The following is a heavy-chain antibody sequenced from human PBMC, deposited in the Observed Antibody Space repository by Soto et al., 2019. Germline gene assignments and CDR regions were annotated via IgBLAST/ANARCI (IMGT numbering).Heavy chain of an antibody. J-gene: IGHJ1*01. V-gene: IGHV1-3*01. Sequence: QVQLVQSGAEVKKPGASVKVSCKASGYTFTSYAMHWVRQAPGQRPEWMGWINAGNGNTKYSQKLQGRVTITRDTSASTAYRELSSLRSEDTAVYYCARVVGDGSYFQHWGQGTLVTVSS. CDR3: ARVVGDGSYFQH. CDR1: GYTFTSYA. D-gene: IGHD4-17*01. CDR2: INAGNGNT.